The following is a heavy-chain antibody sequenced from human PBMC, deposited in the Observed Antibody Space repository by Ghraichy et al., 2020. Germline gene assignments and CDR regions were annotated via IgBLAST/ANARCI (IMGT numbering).Heavy chain of an antibody. Sequence: ASVKVSCKASGYTFTSYGISWVRQAPGQGLEWMGWISAYNGNTNYAQKLQGRVTMTTDTSTSTAYMELRSLRSDDTAVYYCARDPLVVSGYDPVLLYYGMDVWGQGTTVTVSS. CDR3: ARDPLVVSGYDPVLLYYGMDV. V-gene: IGHV1-18*01. CDR2: ISAYNGNT. CDR1: GYTFTSYG. J-gene: IGHJ6*02. D-gene: IGHD5-12*01.